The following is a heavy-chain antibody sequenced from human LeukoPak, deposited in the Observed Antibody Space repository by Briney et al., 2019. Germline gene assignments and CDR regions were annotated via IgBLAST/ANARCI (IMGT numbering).Heavy chain of an antibody. CDR2: ISSSGSTI. V-gene: IGHV3-48*03. Sequence: LSGGSLRLSCAASGFTFSSYEMNWVRQAPGKGLEWVSYISSSGSTIYYADSVKGRFTISRDNAKNSLYLQMNGLRAEDTAVYYCARGGGIVQLDSGIDYWGQGTLVTVSS. CDR3: ARGGGIVQLDSGIDY. D-gene: IGHD1-1*01. CDR1: GFTFSSYE. J-gene: IGHJ4*02.